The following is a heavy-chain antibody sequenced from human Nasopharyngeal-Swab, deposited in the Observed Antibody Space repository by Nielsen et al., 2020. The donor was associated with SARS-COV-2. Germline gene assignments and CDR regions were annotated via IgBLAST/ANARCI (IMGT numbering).Heavy chain of an antibody. J-gene: IGHJ2*01. D-gene: IGHD6-19*01. V-gene: IGHV3-21*01. CDR2: ISRSGSYT. CDR1: GFTFNSFA. Sequence: GESLKISCAASGFTFNSFAMNWVRQAPGKGLEWVSSISRSGSYTYHADSVKGRFITSRDNAKNSLDLQMNSLRAEDTAVYYCARDGYSSGWSRICFDLWGRGTLVTVSS. CDR3: ARDGYSSGWSRICFDL.